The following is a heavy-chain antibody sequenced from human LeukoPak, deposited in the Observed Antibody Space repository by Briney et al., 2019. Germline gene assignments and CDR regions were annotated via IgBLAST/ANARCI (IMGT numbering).Heavy chain of an antibody. J-gene: IGHJ4*02. CDR2: ISYDGSNK. V-gene: IGHV3-30*18. D-gene: IGHD3-22*01. CDR3: AKDPNYYDSSGYYASADY. CDR1: GFTFSSYG. Sequence: PGRSLRLSCAASGFTFSSYGMYWVRQAPGKGLEWVAVISYDGSNKYYADSVKGRFTISRDNSKNTLYLQMNSLRAEDTAVYYCAKDPNYYDSSGYYASADYWGQGTLVTVSS.